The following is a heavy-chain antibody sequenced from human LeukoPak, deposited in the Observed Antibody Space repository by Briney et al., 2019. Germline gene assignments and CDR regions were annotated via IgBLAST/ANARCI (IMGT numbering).Heavy chain of an antibody. CDR3: AKDLTYYDFWSGYYYFDY. D-gene: IGHD3-3*01. J-gene: IGHJ4*02. CDR1: VFIFDEYA. CDR2: ISWDGGST. V-gene: IGHV3-43D*04. Sequence: PRCSLRLSCPASVFIFDEYAMHWVRQAPATGQGGVSLISWDGGSTYYADSVKGRFTISRDNSKDSLYLQMNSLRAEDTALYYCAKDLTYYDFWSGYYYFDYWGQGTLVTVSS.